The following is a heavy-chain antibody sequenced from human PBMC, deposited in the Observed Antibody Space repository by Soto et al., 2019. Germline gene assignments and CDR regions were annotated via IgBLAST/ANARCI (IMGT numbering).Heavy chain of an antibody. CDR3: ARRQAEAADHSYYGMDV. CDR2: ISYDGSKK. J-gene: IGHJ6*02. Sequence: TGASLGLSIEASGFTFSDYYMSWVRQAAGEWLEVVAVISYDGSKKYYADSVKGRFTISRDNSKNTLYLQMNSLRAEDTAVYYCARRQAEAADHSYYGMDVWGQGTTVTVSS. V-gene: IGHV3-30-3*01. CDR1: GFTFSDYY. D-gene: IGHD6-13*01.